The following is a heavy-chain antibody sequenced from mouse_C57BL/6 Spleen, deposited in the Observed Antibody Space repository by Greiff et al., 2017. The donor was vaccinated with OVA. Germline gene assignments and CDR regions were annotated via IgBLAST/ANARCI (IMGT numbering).Heavy chain of an antibody. Sequence: VQLQQSGAELVRPGSSVKLSCKASGYTFTSYWMHWVKQRPIQGLEWIGNIDPSDSETHYNQKFKDKATLTVDKSSSTAYMQLSSLTSEDSAVYYCAREGMVTTEYYAMDYWGQGTSVTVSS. D-gene: IGHD2-2*01. J-gene: IGHJ4*01. CDR1: GYTFTSYW. CDR3: AREGMVTTEYYAMDY. V-gene: IGHV1-52*01. CDR2: IDPSDSET.